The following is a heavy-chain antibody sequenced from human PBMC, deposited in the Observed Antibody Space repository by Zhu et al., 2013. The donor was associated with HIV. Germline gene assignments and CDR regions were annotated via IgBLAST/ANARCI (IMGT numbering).Heavy chain of an antibody. CDR3: AREGSSSGLGYWFDP. D-gene: IGHD6-6*01. Sequence: QVQLVQSGAEVKKPGASMKISCKASGYTFTAYYIHWVRQAPGQGLEWMGWNNPDSGDTNYAQKFQGRVTITADKSTSTAYMELSSLRSEDTAVYYCAREGSSSGLGYWFDPWGQGTLVTVSS. CDR1: GYTFTAYY. CDR2: NNPDSGDT. J-gene: IGHJ5*02. V-gene: IGHV1-2*02.